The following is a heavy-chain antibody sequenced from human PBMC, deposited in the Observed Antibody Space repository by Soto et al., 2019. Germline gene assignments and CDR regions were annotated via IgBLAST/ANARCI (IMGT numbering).Heavy chain of an antibody. V-gene: IGHV3-23*01. D-gene: IGHD6-19*01. J-gene: IGHJ5*02. Sequence: GGSLRLSCAASGFTFSSYAMSWVRQGPGKGLEWVSAISGSGGSTYYADSVKGRFTISRDNSKNTQYLQMNRLRAEDTAVYYCARRSTSGWSAISWFDPWGQGTLVTVSS. CDR2: ISGSGGST. CDR3: ARRSTSGWSAISWFDP. CDR1: GFTFSSYA.